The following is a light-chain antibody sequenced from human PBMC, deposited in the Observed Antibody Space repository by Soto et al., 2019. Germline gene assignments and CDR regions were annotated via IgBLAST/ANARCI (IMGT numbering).Light chain of an antibody. CDR3: QQLNSYPRT. CDR1: QCISSY. J-gene: IGKJ1*01. Sequence: MQLTQSQSSLNASVGDRVTITCRASQCISSYLAWYQQKPGKAPKRLIYAASTLQSGVPSRFSGSGSGTDVTLTISSLQPEDFATYYCQQLNSYPRTFGQGTKVEIK. V-gene: IGKV1-9*01. CDR2: AAS.